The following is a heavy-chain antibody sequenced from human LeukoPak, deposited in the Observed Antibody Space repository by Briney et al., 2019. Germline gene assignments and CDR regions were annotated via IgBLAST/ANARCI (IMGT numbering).Heavy chain of an antibody. Sequence: PGRSLRLSCAASGFSSSSSNMHWVRQTPGKGLEWVAVISHHGIKKDLSDSVKGRFTISRDNSKNTLYLQLNSLITEDTAVYYCAREHTSIIWGQGTLVTISS. CDR3: AREHTSII. CDR2: ISHHGIKK. CDR1: GFSSSSSN. D-gene: IGHD5-18*01. J-gene: IGHJ1*01. V-gene: IGHV3-30*03.